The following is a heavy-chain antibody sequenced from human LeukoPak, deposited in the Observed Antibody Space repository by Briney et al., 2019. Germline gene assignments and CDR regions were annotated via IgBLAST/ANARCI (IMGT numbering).Heavy chain of an antibody. CDR2: IKQDGSEK. CDR3: ARDITYYDFWSGYTY. Sequence: GGSLSLSCAASGFTFSSYWMSWVRQAPGKGLEWVANIKQDGSEKHYVDSVKGRFTISRDNAKNLVYLQMNSLRAEDTAMYYCARDITYYDFWSGYTYWGQGTLVSVSS. J-gene: IGHJ4*02. D-gene: IGHD3-3*01. CDR1: GFTFSSYW. V-gene: IGHV3-7*01.